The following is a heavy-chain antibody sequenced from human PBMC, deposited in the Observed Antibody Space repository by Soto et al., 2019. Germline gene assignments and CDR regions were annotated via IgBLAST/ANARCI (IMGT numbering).Heavy chain of an antibody. CDR1: GGSISSSSYY. Sequence: SETLSLTCTVSGGSISSSSYYWGWIRQPPGKGLEWIGSIYCSGSTYYNPSLKSRVTISVDTSKNQFSLKLSSVTAADTAVYYCARQTRYYDFWSGYYSAFDIWGQGTMVTVSS. V-gene: IGHV4-39*01. CDR3: ARQTRYYDFWSGYYSAFDI. CDR2: IYCSGST. J-gene: IGHJ3*02. D-gene: IGHD3-3*01.